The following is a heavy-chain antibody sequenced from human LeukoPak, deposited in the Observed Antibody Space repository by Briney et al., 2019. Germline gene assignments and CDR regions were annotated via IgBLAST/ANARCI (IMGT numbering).Heavy chain of an antibody. CDR3: VRDRLTGYYFDY. D-gene: IGHD3-16*01. Sequence: GGSLRLSCAASGFTFSSYAMSWVRQAPGKGLEWVAVISGSGGCTYYADSVKGRFTISRDNSNNTLYLQMNSLRAEDTAVYYCVRDRLTGYYFDYWGQGTLVTVSS. J-gene: IGHJ4*02. CDR1: GFTFSSYA. V-gene: IGHV3-23*01. CDR2: ISGSGGCT.